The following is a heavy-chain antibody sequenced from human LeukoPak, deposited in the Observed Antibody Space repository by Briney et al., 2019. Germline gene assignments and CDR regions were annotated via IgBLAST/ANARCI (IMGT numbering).Heavy chain of an antibody. D-gene: IGHD5-24*01. J-gene: IGHJ4*02. CDR3: ARDLGRWLIDY. CDR1: GFTFSSYS. Sequence: GGTLRLSCAASGFTFSSYSMNWVRQAPGKGLEWVSSISSSSSYIYYADSVKGRFTISRDNAKNSLYLQMNSLRAEDTAVYYCARDLGRWLIDYWGQGTLVTVSS. V-gene: IGHV3-21*01. CDR2: ISSSSSYI.